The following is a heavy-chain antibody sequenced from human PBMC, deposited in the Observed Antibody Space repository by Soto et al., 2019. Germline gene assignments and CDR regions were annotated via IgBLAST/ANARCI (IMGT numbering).Heavy chain of an antibody. V-gene: IGHV3-11*01. CDR1: GFIFSDYY. Sequence: VQLVESGGGLVKPGGSLRLSCAASGFIFSDYYMTWIRQAPGKGLEWISDISSGGGTSYFADSVRGRFTISRDNANNSLYLQMHNLRAEDTAIYYCARRLTGRTTGDWFDPWGQGTLVTVSS. CDR2: ISSGGGTS. J-gene: IGHJ5*02. D-gene: IGHD1-20*01. CDR3: ARRLTGRTTGDWFDP.